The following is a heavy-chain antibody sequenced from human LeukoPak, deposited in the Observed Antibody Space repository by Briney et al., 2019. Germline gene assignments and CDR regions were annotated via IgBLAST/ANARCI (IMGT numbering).Heavy chain of an antibody. V-gene: IGHV3-20*04. CDR3: ARDYGGSSPFDY. Sequence: GGSLRLSCAASGFTFDDYGMSWVRQAPGKGLEWVSGINWNGGSTGYADSVKGRFTISRDNAKNSLYLHMNSLRAEDTAVYYCARDYGGSSPFDYWGQGTLVTVSS. CDR1: GFTFDDYG. J-gene: IGHJ4*02. D-gene: IGHD4-23*01. CDR2: INWNGGST.